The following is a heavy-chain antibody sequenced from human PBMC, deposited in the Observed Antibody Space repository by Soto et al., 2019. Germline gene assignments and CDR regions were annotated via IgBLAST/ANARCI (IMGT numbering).Heavy chain of an antibody. CDR1: GGTFSSYT. D-gene: IGHD6-13*01. Sequence: QVQLVQSGAEVKKPGSSVKVSCKASGGTFSSYTISWVRQAPGQGLEWMGRIIPILGIANYAQKFQGRVTITADKSTSTAYMELSSLISEDTAVYYCAKSGPPYSSSWTNFDYWGQGTLVTVSS. CDR2: IIPILGIA. J-gene: IGHJ4*02. V-gene: IGHV1-69*02. CDR3: AKSGPPYSSSWTNFDY.